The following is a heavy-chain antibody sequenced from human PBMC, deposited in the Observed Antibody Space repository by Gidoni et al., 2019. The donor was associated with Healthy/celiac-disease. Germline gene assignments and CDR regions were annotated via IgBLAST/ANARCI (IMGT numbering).Heavy chain of an antibody. CDR3: AKELYDRGRGDDAFDI. J-gene: IGHJ3*02. V-gene: IGHV3-30*18. Sequence: QVQMVESGGVVVQHGRALRLSCAASGFTFSSYGIHWVRQAPGKGLAWVAVISYDGSNKNYADSVKGRFTISRDNSKNTLYLQMNSLRAEDTAVYYCAKELYDRGRGDDAFDIWGQGTMVTVSS. CDR2: ISYDGSNK. CDR1: GFTFSSYG. D-gene: IGHD3-3*01.